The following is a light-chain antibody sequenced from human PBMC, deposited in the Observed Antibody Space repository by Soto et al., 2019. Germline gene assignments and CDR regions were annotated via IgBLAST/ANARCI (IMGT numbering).Light chain of an antibody. CDR1: QSISTY. CDR2: DAS. Sequence: EVVLTQSPATLSLSPWERATLSCTASQSISTYLTWYQHKPGQAPRLLIYDASRRAPGIPARFSGSGSGTDFTLTISSLEPEDFAVYYCQQRRNWPPLTFGGGTKVDIK. CDR3: QQRRNWPPLT. J-gene: IGKJ4*01. V-gene: IGKV3-11*01.